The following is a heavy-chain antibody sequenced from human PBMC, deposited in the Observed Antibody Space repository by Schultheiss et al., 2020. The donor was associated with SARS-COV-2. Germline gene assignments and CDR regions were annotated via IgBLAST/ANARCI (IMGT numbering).Heavy chain of an antibody. CDR1: GGSISSYY. Sequence: SQTLSLTCTVSGGSISSYYWSWIRQPPGKGLEWIGSIYHSGSTYYNPSLKSRVTISVDTSKNQFSLKLSSVTAADTAVYYCARGIVGATPRPYYFDYWGQGTLVTVSS. CDR3: ARGIVGATPRPYYFDY. J-gene: IGHJ4*02. V-gene: IGHV4-59*12. CDR2: IYHSGST. D-gene: IGHD1-26*01.